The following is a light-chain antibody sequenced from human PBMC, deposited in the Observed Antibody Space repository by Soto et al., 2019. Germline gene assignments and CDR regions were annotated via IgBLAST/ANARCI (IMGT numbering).Light chain of an antibody. Sequence: QSVLTQPPSMSAAPGQMVAISCSGTSSNIGDNSVSWYQHFPGTAPKVLIYDNNRRTSGIPDRFSGSKSGTSATLTIIGLQTGDEADYYCQSYDSSLSGWVFGGGTQLTVL. CDR3: QSYDSSLSGWV. J-gene: IGLJ3*02. CDR2: DNN. V-gene: IGLV1-51*01. CDR1: SSNIGDNS.